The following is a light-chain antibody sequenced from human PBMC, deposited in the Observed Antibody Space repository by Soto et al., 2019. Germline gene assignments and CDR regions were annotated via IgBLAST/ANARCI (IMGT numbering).Light chain of an antibody. CDR3: QQYNTWPPLS. CDR1: QSVSSN. Sequence: EIVRTESPATLSVSSGERSTLAFRASQSVSSNLAWYQQKPGQAPRLLIYGASIRATGIPARFSGSGSWTEFTLTISSLQSEDFAIYYCQQYNTWPPLSFGQGTRLEI. J-gene: IGKJ5*01. V-gene: IGKV3-15*01. CDR2: GAS.